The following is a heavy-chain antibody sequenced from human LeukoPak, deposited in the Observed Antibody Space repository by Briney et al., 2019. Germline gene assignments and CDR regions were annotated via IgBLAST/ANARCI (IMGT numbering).Heavy chain of an antibody. CDR3: AREAATVPSPFDY. D-gene: IGHD2-15*01. CDR1: GGSISSYY. CDR2: IYYSGST. V-gene: IGHV4-59*01. Sequence: SETLSLTCTVSGGSISSYYWSWIRQPPGKGLEWIGYIYYSGSTNYNPSLKSRVTISVDTSKNQFSLKLSSVTAADTAVYYCAREAATVPSPFDYWGQGTLVTVSS. J-gene: IGHJ4*02.